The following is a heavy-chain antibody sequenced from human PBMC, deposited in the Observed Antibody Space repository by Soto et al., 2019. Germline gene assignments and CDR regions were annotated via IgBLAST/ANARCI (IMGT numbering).Heavy chain of an antibody. Sequence: QVQLQESGPGLVKPSQTLSLTCTVSGGSISSGGYYWSWIRQHPGKGLEWIGYIYYSGSTYYNPSLKGRVTISVDTSKKQFSLKLSSVTAADTAVYYCARSPRGTVTTLFHFDYWGQGTLVTVSS. V-gene: IGHV4-31*03. CDR2: IYYSGST. D-gene: IGHD4-17*01. CDR1: GGSISSGGYY. J-gene: IGHJ4*02. CDR3: ARSPRGTVTTLFHFDY.